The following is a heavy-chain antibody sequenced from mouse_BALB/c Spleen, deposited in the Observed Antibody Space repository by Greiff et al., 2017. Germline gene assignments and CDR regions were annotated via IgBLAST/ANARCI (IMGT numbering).Heavy chain of an antibody. V-gene: IGHV3-6*02. CDR1: GYSITSGYY. CDR3: AKDWDTTLGAKAY. J-gene: IGHJ3*01. CDR2: ISYDGSN. D-gene: IGHD1-1*01. Sequence: ESGPGLVKPSQSLSLTCSVTGYSITSGYYWNWIRQFPGNKLEWMGYISYDGSNNYNQSLKNRITITRDTSKNQFFLKLNSVTTEDTATYYCAKDWDTTLGAKAYWGQGTLVTVSA.